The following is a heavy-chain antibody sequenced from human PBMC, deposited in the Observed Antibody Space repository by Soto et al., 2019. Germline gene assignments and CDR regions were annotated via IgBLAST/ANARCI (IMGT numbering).Heavy chain of an antibody. D-gene: IGHD6-19*01. CDR1: GFTFSSYA. Sequence: GGSLRLSCAASGFTFSSYAMSWVRQAPGKGLEWVSGITGSGGSTYYADSVKGRFAISRDNSKNTLYLQMNSLRAEDTAVYYCAKGVPGIAVAGTGYFQHWGKGTLVTVSS. CDR2: ITGSGGST. J-gene: IGHJ1*01. V-gene: IGHV3-23*01. CDR3: AKGVPGIAVAGTGYFQH.